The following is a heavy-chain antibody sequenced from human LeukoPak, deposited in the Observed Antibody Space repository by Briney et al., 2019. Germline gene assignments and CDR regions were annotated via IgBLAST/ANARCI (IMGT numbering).Heavy chain of an antibody. J-gene: IGHJ4*02. CDR3: AKDFGVRSVTYHFDY. D-gene: IGHD3-10*01. Sequence: GGSLGLSCAASGFTFDDYGMSWVRQAPGKGLEWVSVISGSGGSTYYADSVKGRFTISRDNSKNTLYLQMNSLRAEDTAVYYRAKDFGVRSVTYHFDYWGQGTLVTVSS. CDR2: ISGSGGST. V-gene: IGHV3-23*01. CDR1: GFTFDDYG.